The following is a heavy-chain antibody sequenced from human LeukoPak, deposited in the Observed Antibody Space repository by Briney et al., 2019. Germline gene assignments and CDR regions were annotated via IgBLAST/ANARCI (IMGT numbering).Heavy chain of an antibody. CDR1: GGTFSSYA. CDR2: INPSGGST. Sequence: GASVKVSCKASGGTFSSYAISWVRQAPGQGLEWMGIINPSGGSTSYAQKFQGRVTMTRDTSTSTVYMELSSLRSEDTAVYYCAIASYYYDSSGSYYFDYWGQGTLVTVSS. D-gene: IGHD3-22*01. J-gene: IGHJ4*02. CDR3: AIASYYYDSSGSYYFDY. V-gene: IGHV1-46*01.